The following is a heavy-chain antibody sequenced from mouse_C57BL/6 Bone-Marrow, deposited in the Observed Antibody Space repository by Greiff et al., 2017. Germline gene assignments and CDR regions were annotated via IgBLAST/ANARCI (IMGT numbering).Heavy chain of an antibody. CDR3: AREKGYGSSLLFAY. V-gene: IGHV1-50*01. Sequence: QVQLQQPGAELVKPGASVKLSCKASGYTFTSYWMQWVKQRPGQGLEWIGEIDPSDSYTNYNQKFKGKATLTVDTSSSTAYMQLSSLTSEDSAVYYCAREKGYGSSLLFAYWGQGTLVTVSA. CDR1: GYTFTSYW. J-gene: IGHJ3*01. CDR2: IDPSDSYT. D-gene: IGHD1-1*01.